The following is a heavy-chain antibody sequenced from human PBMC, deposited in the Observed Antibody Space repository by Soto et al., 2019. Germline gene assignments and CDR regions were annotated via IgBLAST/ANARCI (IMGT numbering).Heavy chain of an antibody. CDR3: ASPSSAYCSDTRCYVATFHY. CDR2: IYHSGST. J-gene: IGHJ4*01. CDR1: ITNIYY. Sequence: PSETLSLTCAVSITNIYYFGWIRQPPGKGLEWIGSIYHSGSTYYNPSLKSRVTISVETSRNQFSLKLRSVTAADTAVYFCASPSSAYCSDTRCYVATFHYWGHGIMVTVSS. V-gene: IGHV4-38-2*01. D-gene: IGHD2-2*01.